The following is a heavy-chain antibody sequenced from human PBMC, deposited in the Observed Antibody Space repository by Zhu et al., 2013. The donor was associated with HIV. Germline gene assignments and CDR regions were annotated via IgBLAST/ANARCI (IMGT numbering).Heavy chain of an antibody. Sequence: VQSGTEMKRPGASVKVSCKPSGYKFTAYYIHWVRQAPGKGIEWMGYINPKRGDTKLAQNFRGRIFITRDTSIDTVYMELRSLTSDDTAVYYCARDPSSRYYTDVWGKGPRSSSP. CDR1: GYKFTAYY. J-gene: IGHJ6*03. CDR2: INPKRGDT. V-gene: IGHV1-2*02. CDR3: ARDPSSRYYTDV.